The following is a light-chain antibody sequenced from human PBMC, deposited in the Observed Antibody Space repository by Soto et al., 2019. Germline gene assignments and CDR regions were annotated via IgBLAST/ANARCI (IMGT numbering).Light chain of an antibody. CDR3: QQYIRWPLT. Sequence: EIRLTQSPCSLSVFPGERASLSCRASQNVNNRLAWYQQKAGQAPRLLIYGASSRATGIPDRFSGSGYGTEFNLTISSLQSEDFAVYYCQQYIRWPLTFGGGTKVDIK. V-gene: IGKV3D-15*01. J-gene: IGKJ4*01. CDR2: GAS. CDR1: QNVNNR.